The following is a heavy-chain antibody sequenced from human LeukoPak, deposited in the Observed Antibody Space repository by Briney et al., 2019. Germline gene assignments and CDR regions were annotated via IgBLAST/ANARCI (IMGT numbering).Heavy chain of an antibody. J-gene: IGHJ4*02. Sequence: SETLSLTCAVYGGSFSGYYWSWIRHPPGKGLEWIGEINHSGSTNYNPSLKSRVTISVDTSKNQFSLKLSSVTAADTAVYYCARQAITMIVNDYWGQGTLVTVSS. CDR3: ARQAITMIVNDY. V-gene: IGHV4-34*01. CDR1: GGSFSGYY. D-gene: IGHD3-22*01. CDR2: INHSGST.